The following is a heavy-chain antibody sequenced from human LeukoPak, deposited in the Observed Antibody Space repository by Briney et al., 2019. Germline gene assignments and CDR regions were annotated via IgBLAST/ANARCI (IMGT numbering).Heavy chain of an antibody. D-gene: IGHD3-3*01. CDR3: ARSGLYYDFWSGYYPYAFDI. V-gene: IGHV1-2*02. CDR2: INPNSGGT. J-gene: IGHJ3*02. Sequence: ASVKVSCKASGYTFTSYAMHWVRQAPGQRLEWMGWINPNSGGTNYAQKFQGRVTMTRDTSISTAYMELSRLRAEDTAVYYCARSGLYYDFWSGYYPYAFDIWGQGTMVTVSS. CDR1: GYTFTSYA.